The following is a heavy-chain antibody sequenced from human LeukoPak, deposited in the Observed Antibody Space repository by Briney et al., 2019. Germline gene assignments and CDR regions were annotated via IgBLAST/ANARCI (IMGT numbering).Heavy chain of an antibody. CDR2: IIPIFGTA. CDR3: ARAATGYSYGYAGLNY. Sequence: ASVKVSCKASGGTFSSYAISWVRQAPGQGLEWIGGIIPIFGTANYAQKFQGRVTITTDESTGTAYMELGSLRSEDTAVYYCARAATGYSYGYAGLNYWGQGTLVTVSS. V-gene: IGHV1-69*05. CDR1: GGTFSSYA. J-gene: IGHJ4*02. D-gene: IGHD5-18*01.